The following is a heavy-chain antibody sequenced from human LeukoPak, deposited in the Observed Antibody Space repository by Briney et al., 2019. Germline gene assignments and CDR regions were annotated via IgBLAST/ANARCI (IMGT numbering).Heavy chain of an antibody. CDR1: GYSFTNYW. J-gene: IGHJ4*02. D-gene: IGHD3-22*01. CDR3: ARQDSSGYYSPFDY. CDR2: IDPSDSYT. Sequence: PGESLRISCKGSGYSFTNYWISWVRQMPGKGLEWMGRIDPSDSYTNYSPPFQGHVTISADKSISTAYLQWSSLKASDTATYYCARQDSSGYYSPFDYWGQGTLVTVSS. V-gene: IGHV5-10-1*01.